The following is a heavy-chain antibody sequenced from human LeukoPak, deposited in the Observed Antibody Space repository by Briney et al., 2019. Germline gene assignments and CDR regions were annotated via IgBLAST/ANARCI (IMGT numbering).Heavy chain of an antibody. D-gene: IGHD2-15*01. J-gene: IGHJ3*02. V-gene: IGHV1-69*05. CDR1: GGTFSSYA. Sequence: SVKDSCKASGGTFSSYAISWVRQARGQGLEWMGRIIPIFGTANYAQKFQGRVTITTDESTSTAYMELSSLRSEDPAVYYCATVQGYCSGGSCYWPEDDAFDIWGQGTMVTVSS. CDR2: IIPIFGTA. CDR3: ATVQGYCSGGSCYWPEDDAFDI.